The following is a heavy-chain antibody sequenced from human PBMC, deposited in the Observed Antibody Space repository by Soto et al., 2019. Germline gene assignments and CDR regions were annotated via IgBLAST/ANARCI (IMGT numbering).Heavy chain of an antibody. V-gene: IGHV3-33*03. D-gene: IGHD6-19*01. Sequence: GGSLRLSCAASGFTFSSYGMHWVRQAPGKGLEWVAAIWYDGSNKYYADSVKGRFTISRDNAKNTLYLQMNSLRGEDTAVYYCASLPQDVSPVPGNEGPDYWGQGTLVTSPQ. CDR1: GFTFSSYG. J-gene: IGHJ4*02. CDR3: ASLPQDVSPVPGNEGPDY. CDR2: IWYDGSNK.